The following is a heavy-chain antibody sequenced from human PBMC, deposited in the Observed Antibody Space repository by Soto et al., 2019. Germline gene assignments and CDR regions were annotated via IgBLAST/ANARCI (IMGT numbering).Heavy chain of an antibody. D-gene: IGHD3-16*01. CDR2: ISYDGTST. J-gene: IGHJ4*02. V-gene: IGHV3-30*18. CDR3: AKDLGGGWIPDYFDH. Sequence: QVQLVESGGGVVQPGRSLRLSCAASGFTFSSYGMHWVRQAPGKGLEWVAVISYDGTSTDFADSVKGRFTISRDNSKNTLYLEMNRLRAEETAVYYCAKDLGGGWIPDYFDHWGQGTLVTVAS. CDR1: GFTFSSYG.